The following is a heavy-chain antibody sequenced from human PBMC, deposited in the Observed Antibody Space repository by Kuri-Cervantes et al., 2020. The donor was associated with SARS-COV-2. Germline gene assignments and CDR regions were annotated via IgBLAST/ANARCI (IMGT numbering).Heavy chain of an antibody. D-gene: IGHD2-2*01. V-gene: IGHV4-39*01. CDR3: ASYVVVPAAPLDY. J-gene: IGHJ4*02. CDR2: IYYSGST. Sequence: ESLKISCTVSGGSISSSSYYWGWIRQPPGKGLEWIGSIYYSGSTYYNPSLKSRVTISVDTSRNQFSLKPSSVTAADTAVYYCASYVVVPAAPLDYWGQGTLVTVSS. CDR1: GGSISSSSYY.